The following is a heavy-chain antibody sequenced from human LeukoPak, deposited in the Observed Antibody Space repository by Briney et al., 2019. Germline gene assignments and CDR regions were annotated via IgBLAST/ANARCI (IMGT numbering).Heavy chain of an antibody. V-gene: IGHV4-30-4*08. CDR1: GGSISSGDYY. CDR2: IYYSGST. CDR3: ARAGDKVGAFDY. Sequence: PSETLSLTCTVSGGSISSGDYYWSWIRQPPGKGLEWIGYIYYSGSTYYNPSLKSRVTISVDTSKNQFSLKLSSVTAADTAVYYCARAGDKVGAFDYWGQGTLVTVSS. J-gene: IGHJ4*02. D-gene: IGHD1-26*01.